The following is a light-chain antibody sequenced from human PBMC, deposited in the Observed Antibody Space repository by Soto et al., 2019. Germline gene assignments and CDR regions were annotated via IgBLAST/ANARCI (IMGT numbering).Light chain of an antibody. J-gene: IGLJ2*01. Sequence: QSALTQPRSVSGSPGQSVTISCTGTSSDVGGYNYVSWYQQPPGKAPKLMIYDDSKRPSGVPDRFSGSKSGNTASLAIAGLQAEDEADYYCCAYAGSYTYVVFGGGTKLTVL. V-gene: IGLV2-11*01. CDR1: SSDVGGYNY. CDR3: CAYAGSYTYVV. CDR2: DDS.